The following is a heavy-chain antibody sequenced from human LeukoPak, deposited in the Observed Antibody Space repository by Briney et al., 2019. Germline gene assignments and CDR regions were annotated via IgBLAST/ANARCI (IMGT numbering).Heavy chain of an antibody. CDR1: GYTFTSYY. D-gene: IGHD3-9*01. J-gene: IGHJ4*02. Sequence: ASVKVSCKASGYTFTSYYMHWVRQAPGQGLEWMGIINPSGGSTSYAQEFQGRVTMTRDTSTSTVYMELSSLRSEDTAVYYCAREGGVRYFDWLPTNFDYWGQGTLVTVSS. CDR3: AREGGVRYFDWLPTNFDY. V-gene: IGHV1-46*01. CDR2: INPSGGST.